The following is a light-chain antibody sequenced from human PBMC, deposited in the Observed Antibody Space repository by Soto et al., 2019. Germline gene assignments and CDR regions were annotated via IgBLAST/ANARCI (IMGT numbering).Light chain of an antibody. CDR1: QSVSSN. CDR3: QQSNNWPYT. CDR2: GAS. Sequence: EIVMTQSPATLSVSPGERATLSCRASQSVSSNLAWYQQKPGQAPRLLFYGASTRATGIQARFIGSGSGTDFTLTISSLQSEDFAVYYCQQSNNWPYTFGQGTKLEIK. V-gene: IGKV3-15*01. J-gene: IGKJ2*01.